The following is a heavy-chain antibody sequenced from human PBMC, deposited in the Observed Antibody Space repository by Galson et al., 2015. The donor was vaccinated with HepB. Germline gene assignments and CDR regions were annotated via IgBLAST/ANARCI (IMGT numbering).Heavy chain of an antibody. J-gene: IGHJ3*02. V-gene: IGHV3-30-3*01. D-gene: IGHD1-26*01. CDR2: ISYDGGNK. Sequence: SLRLSCAASGFTFSSYAMHWVRQAPGKGLEWVAVISYDGGNKYYADSVKGRFTISRDNSKNTLYLQMNSLRTEDTAVYYCARDFGAPTGSYWDDAFDMWGQGTMVTVSS. CDR3: ARDFGAPTGSYWDDAFDM. CDR1: GFTFSSYA.